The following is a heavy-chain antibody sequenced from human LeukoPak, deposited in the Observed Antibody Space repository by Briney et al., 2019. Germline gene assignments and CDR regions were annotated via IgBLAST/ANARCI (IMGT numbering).Heavy chain of an antibody. V-gene: IGHV4-39*07. D-gene: IGHD3-10*01. CDR3: ARGLLTYYYGSGSQCWFDP. CDR1: VGSISSSSYH. J-gene: IGHJ5*02. CDR2: IYYSGTT. Sequence: SETLSLTCTVSVGSISSSSYHWGWIRQPPGKGLEWIASIYYSGTTYYNPSLKSRVTISVDTSKNQFSLKLSSVTAADTAVYYCARGLLTYYYGSGSQCWFDPWGQGTLVTVSS.